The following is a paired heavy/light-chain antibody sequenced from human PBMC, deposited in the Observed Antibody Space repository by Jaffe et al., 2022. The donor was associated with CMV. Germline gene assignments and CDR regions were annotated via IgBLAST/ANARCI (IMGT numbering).Heavy chain of an antibody. CDR3: AKKGYGRTTVLAAYAME. CDR1: GFTFRNYA. D-gene: IGHD5-12*01. Sequence: EVHLLESGGGLVQPGGSLRLSCAASGFTFRNYAMTWVRQAPGRGLEWVSGISGNADATDYADSVRGRFIVSRDNSKDTLYLQMNSLGAEDTAVYYCAKKGYGRTTVLAAYAMEWGQGIQVTVSS. CDR2: ISGNADAT. J-gene: IGHJ4*02. V-gene: IGHV3-23*01.
Light chain of an antibody. J-gene: IGKJ1*01. CDR3: QQYYSSPWT. Sequence: DIVMTQFPASLAVSLGERATINCKSSQSVLHSSHNKNYLSWYQQKPGQPPKLLIYWASTRESGVPNRFSGSGSETDFSLTITSLQPEDVAVYYCQQYYSSPWTFGQGTRVDIK. CDR1: QSVLHSSHNKNY. V-gene: IGKV4-1*01. CDR2: WAS.